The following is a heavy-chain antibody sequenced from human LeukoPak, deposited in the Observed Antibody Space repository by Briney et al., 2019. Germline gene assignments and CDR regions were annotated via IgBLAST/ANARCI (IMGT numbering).Heavy chain of an antibody. V-gene: IGHV4-59*08. CDR3: ARRGSDWGQFDY. D-gene: IGHD6-19*01. Sequence: SETLSLTCSVSGGSISSYYWSWIRQPPGKGLGWIGYIYYSGSTNYNPSLKSRVTISVDTSKNQFSLKLSSVTAADTAVYYCARRGSDWGQFDYWGQGTLVTVSS. J-gene: IGHJ4*02. CDR2: IYYSGST. CDR1: GGSISSYY.